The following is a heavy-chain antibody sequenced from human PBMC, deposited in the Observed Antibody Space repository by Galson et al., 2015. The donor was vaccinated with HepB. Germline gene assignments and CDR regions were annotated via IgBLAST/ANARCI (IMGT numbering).Heavy chain of an antibody. J-gene: IGHJ6*02. CDR3: ALNPDLAGTDEYYYGMDV. V-gene: IGHV1-69*02. Sequence: SVKVSCKASGGTFSSYTISWVRQAPGQGLEWMGRIIPILGIANYAQKFQGRVTITADKSTSTAYMELSSLRSEDTAVYYCALNPDLAGTDEYYYGMDVWGQGTTVTVSS. CDR1: GGTFSSYT. D-gene: IGHD7-27*01. CDR2: IIPILGIA.